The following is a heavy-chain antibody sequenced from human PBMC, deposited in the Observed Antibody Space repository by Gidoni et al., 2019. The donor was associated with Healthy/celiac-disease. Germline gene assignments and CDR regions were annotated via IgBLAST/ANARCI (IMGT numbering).Heavy chain of an antibody. CDR3: ASGGWDYFDY. J-gene: IGHJ4*02. Sequence: QVQLQESGPGLVKPSETLSLTCTVSGGSISSYYWSWIRQPPGKGLEWIGYIYYSGSTNYNPSLKSRVTISVDTSKNQFSLKLSSVTAADTAVYYCASGGWDYFDYWGQGTLVTVSS. CDR1: GGSISSYY. CDR2: IYYSGST. V-gene: IGHV4-59*01.